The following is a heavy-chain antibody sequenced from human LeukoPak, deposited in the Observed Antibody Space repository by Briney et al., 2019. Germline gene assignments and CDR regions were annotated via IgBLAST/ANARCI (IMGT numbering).Heavy chain of an antibody. CDR2: MNPNSGNT. D-gene: IGHD5-18*01. Sequence: GASVKVSCKASGYTFTSYDINWVRQATGQGLEWMGWMNPNSGNTGYAQKFQGRITMTRNTSISTAYMELSSLRSEDTAVHYCARKIAYNGYGVWGQGTLVTVSS. CDR3: ARKIAYNGYGV. J-gene: IGHJ4*02. V-gene: IGHV1-8*01. CDR1: GYTFTSYD.